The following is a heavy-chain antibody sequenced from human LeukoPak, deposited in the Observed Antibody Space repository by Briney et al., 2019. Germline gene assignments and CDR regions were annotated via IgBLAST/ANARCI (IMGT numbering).Heavy chain of an antibody. CDR3: ARDGSGYERYYFDY. J-gene: IGHJ4*02. Sequence: GGSLRLSCAASGFTFSSYGMHWVRQAPGKGLEWVAVIWYDGSNKYYADSVKGRFTISRDNSKNTLYLQMNSLRAEDTAVYYCARDGSGYERYYFDYWGQGTLVTVSS. D-gene: IGHD5-12*01. CDR1: GFTFSSYG. V-gene: IGHV3-33*01. CDR2: IWYDGSNK.